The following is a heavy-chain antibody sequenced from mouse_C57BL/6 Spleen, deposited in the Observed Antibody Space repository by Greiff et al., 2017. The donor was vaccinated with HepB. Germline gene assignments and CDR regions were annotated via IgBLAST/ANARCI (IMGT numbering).Heavy chain of an antibody. Sequence: VKLQESDAELVKPGASVKISCKVSGYTFTDHTIHWMKQRPEQGLEWIGYIYPRDGSTKYNEKFKGKATLTADKSSSTAYMQLNSLTSEDSAVYFCARWALYYDYDGEYYFDYWGQGTTLTVSS. CDR2: IYPRDGST. CDR1: GYTFTDHT. CDR3: ARWALYYDYDGEYYFDY. D-gene: IGHD2-4*01. V-gene: IGHV1-78*01. J-gene: IGHJ2*01.